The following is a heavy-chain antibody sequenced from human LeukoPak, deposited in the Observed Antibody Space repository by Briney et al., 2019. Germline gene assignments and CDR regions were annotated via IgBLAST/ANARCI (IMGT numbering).Heavy chain of an antibody. CDR2: ISSSGSTI. CDR1: GFTFSDYY. CDR3: ARDLGQYYDTSDNWFDP. V-gene: IGHV3-11*04. J-gene: IGHJ5*02. Sequence: GGSLRLSYAASGFTFSDYYMSWIRQAPGKGLEWVSYISSSGSTIYYADSVKGRFTISRDNAKNSLYLQMNSLRAEDTAVYYCARDLGQYYDTSDNWFDPWGQGTLVTVSS. D-gene: IGHD3-22*01.